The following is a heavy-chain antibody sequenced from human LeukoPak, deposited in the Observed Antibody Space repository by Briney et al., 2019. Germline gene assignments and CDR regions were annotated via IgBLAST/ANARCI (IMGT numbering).Heavy chain of an antibody. V-gene: IGHV3-7*01. CDR1: GFTFTNYW. D-gene: IGHD3-10*01. CDR2: INKDGSEK. Sequence: LTGGSLRLSCRASGFTFTNYWMNWVRQAPGKGLEWVANINKDGSEKNYVDSMKGRFTISRDNAKNSLYLQMNGLRAEDAAMYYCVKPYYYSSGSLNWGQGTLVTVSS. CDR3: VKPYYYSSGSLN. J-gene: IGHJ1*01.